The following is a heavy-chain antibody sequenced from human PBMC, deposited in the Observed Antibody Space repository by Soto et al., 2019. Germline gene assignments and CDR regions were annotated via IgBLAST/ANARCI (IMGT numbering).Heavy chain of an antibody. V-gene: IGHV1-69*02. Sequence: SVKVSCKASGGTFSSYTINWVRQAPGQGLEWMGRIIPVFDIANYAQQFQGRVTITADKSTSTAYMELSSLRSEDTAVYYCARGGPVTKDDYFFDYWGQGTLVTVSS. D-gene: IGHD4-17*01. CDR1: GGTFSSYT. J-gene: IGHJ4*02. CDR2: IIPVFDIA. CDR3: ARGGPVTKDDYFFDY.